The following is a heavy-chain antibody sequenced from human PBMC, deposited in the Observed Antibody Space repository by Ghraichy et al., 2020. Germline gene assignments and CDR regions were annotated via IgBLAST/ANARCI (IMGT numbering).Heavy chain of an antibody. CDR1: GDSVSSNSAA. J-gene: IGHJ5*02. CDR2: TYYRSKWYN. D-gene: IGHD6-13*01. V-gene: IGHV6-1*01. Sequence: SQTLSLTCAISGDSVSSNSAAWNWIRQSPSRGLEWLGRTYYRSKWYNDYAISVKSRITINPDTSKNQFSLQLNSVTPEDTAVYYCAREGIAAPGTGWFDPWGQGTLVTVSS. CDR3: AREGIAAPGTGWFDP.